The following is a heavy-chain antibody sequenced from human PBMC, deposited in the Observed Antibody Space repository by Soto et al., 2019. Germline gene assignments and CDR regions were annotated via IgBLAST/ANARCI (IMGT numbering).Heavy chain of an antibody. V-gene: IGHV5-51*01. Sequence: PGESLKISCQASGYSFTNYWIAWVRQMPGKGLEWMGIIYPDDSDTRYNPTFEGHVTIAADKSISTAYLQWSSLKASETAMYYCARPLTPGGSGWFSYYYWGQGSLVTVST. CDR1: GYSFTNYW. D-gene: IGHD6-19*01. CDR3: ARPLTPGGSGWFSYYY. J-gene: IGHJ4*02. CDR2: IYPDDSDT.